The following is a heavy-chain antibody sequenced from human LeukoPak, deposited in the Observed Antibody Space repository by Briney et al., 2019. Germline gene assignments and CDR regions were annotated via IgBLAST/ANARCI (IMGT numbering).Heavy chain of an antibody. CDR1: GFTFSSYA. V-gene: IGHV3-30*04. CDR2: ISYDGSNK. CDR3: ASPKEKVTTISYPFDY. Sequence: GGSLRLSCAASGFTFSSYAMHWVRQAPGKGLEWVAVISYDGSNKYYADSVKGRFTISRDNSKNTLYLQMNSLRAEDTAVYYCASPKEKVTTISYPFDYWGQGTLVTVSS. D-gene: IGHD5-12*01. J-gene: IGHJ4*02.